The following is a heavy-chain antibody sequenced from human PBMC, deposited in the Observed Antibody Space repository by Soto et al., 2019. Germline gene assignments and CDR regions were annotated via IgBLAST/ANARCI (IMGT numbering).Heavy chain of an antibody. D-gene: IGHD3-10*01. Sequence: QVQLVQSGADVQRPGSSVRVSCKASGDTFNFYSINWVRQAPGLGLQWMGRINPILSMSNYAPRFQGRGTMTAHKSTSTAYMELSSLRSEDTAMYYCATSYGSGYRAFDSWGQGALVTVSS. J-gene: IGHJ4*02. CDR3: ATSYGSGYRAFDS. CDR2: INPILSMS. V-gene: IGHV1-69*02. CDR1: GDTFNFYS.